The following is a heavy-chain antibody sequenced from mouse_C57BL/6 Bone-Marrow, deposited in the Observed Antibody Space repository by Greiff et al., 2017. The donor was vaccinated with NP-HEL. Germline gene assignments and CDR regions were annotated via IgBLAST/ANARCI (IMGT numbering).Heavy chain of an antibody. CDR3: ARSRNWDPYWYFDV. CDR1: GFSLSTSGMG. V-gene: IGHV8-12*01. CDR2: IYWDDDT. J-gene: IGHJ1*03. Sequence: QVTLKESGPGILQSSQTLSLTCSFSGFSLSTSGMGVSWIRQPSGKGLEWLAHIYWDDDTRYNPSLKSRLTISKDTSRNQVFLKITSVDTADTATYYCARSRNWDPYWYFDVWGTGTTVTVSS. D-gene: IGHD4-1*02.